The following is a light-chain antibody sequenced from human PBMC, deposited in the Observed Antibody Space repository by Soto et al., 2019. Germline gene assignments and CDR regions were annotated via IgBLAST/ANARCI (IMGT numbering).Light chain of an antibody. J-gene: IGKJ1*01. CDR3: QQYDYSWT. V-gene: IGKV1-5*03. Sequence: IQMTQSPSTLSASVGDRVTITCRASQSISNWLAWYQQKPGKAPKVLIYKASNLKSGVPSRFSGSGSGTEFTLTISSLQPDDSATYYCQQYDYSWTFGQGTKVDIK. CDR1: QSISNW. CDR2: KAS.